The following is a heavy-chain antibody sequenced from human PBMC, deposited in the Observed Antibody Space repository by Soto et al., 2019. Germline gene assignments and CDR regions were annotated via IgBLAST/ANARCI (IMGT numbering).Heavy chain of an antibody. CDR2: IYSNVRA. D-gene: IGHD6-13*01. CDR1: GGSINSGGYY. J-gene: IGHJ4*02. Sequence: QVQLQESGPGLVKPSQTLSLTCTVSGGSINSGGYYWNWIRLHTGRGLEWIGYIYSNVRAYYNPSLKCRVIVSVDTSKNQFPLNLTSVTDADTAVYYCARGDSSRWTNDYWGQGTLVTVSS. CDR3: ARGDSSRWTNDY. V-gene: IGHV4-31*03.